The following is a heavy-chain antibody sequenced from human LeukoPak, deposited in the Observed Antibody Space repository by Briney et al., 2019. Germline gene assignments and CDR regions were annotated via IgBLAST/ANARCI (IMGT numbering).Heavy chain of an antibody. CDR1: GYTFTGYY. Sequence: GASVKVSCKASGYTFTGYYMHWVRQAPGQGLEWMGWINPNSGGTNYAQKFQGRVTMTRDTSISTAYMELSRLRSDDTAVYYCARGSDIVLMVYAGVDYWGQGTLVTVSS. CDR2: INPNSGGT. CDR3: ARGSDIVLMVYAGVDY. D-gene: IGHD2-8*01. V-gene: IGHV1-2*02. J-gene: IGHJ4*02.